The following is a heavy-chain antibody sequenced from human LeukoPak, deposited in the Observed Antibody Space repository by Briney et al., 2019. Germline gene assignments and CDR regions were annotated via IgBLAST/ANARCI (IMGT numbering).Heavy chain of an antibody. V-gene: IGHV3-23*01. D-gene: IGHD4-17*01. J-gene: IGHJ6*02. CDR1: GLTFSSYA. CDR2: IRDSGAST. CDR3: AKPPTVYYYYYGMDV. Sequence: GGSLRLSCAASGLTFSSYAMSWVRQAPGKGLEWVSAIRDSGASTNYADSVKGRFTISRDNSKNTLYLQMNSLRAEDTAVYYCAKPPTVYYYYYGMDVWGQGTTVTVSS.